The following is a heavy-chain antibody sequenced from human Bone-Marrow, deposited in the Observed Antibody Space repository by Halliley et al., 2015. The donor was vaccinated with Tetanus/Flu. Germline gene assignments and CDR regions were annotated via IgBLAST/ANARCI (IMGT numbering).Heavy chain of an antibody. J-gene: IGHJ4*02. Sequence: TLSLTCTVSGGSIQSYYWSWIRQPPGKGLEWIGYISYSGSTHYNPSVKSRVTMSVDMSKSQFSLSLSSVTAADTAVYYCARHFDRAFYFDYWGQGTRVSVSS. D-gene: IGHD3-22*01. CDR3: ARHFDRAFYFDY. CDR2: ISYSGST. V-gene: IGHV4-59*08. CDR1: GGSIQSYY.